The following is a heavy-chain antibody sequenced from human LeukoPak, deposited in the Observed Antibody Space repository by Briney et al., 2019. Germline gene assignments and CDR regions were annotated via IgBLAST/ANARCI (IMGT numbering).Heavy chain of an antibody. CDR2: VDHTGST. V-gene: IGHV4-59*01. CDR1: DDSITMYY. D-gene: IGHD3-3*01. J-gene: IGHJ3*02. Sequence: PSETLSLTCTVSDDSITMYYWTWIRQPPGKGLEWIGYVDHTGSTEFNPSLNGRVSISRDTSNNFFSLRLRSVTAADTAVYYCARGSRISMFGVVHMRGSFDIWGQGTTVTVSS. CDR3: ARGSRISMFGVVHMRGSFDI.